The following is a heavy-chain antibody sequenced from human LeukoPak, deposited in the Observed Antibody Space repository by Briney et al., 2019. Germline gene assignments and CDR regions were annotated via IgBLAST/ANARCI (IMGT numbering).Heavy chain of an antibody. J-gene: IGHJ4*02. CDR2: ISYDGSNK. Sequence: PGGSLRLSCAASGFTFSSYAMHWVRQAPGKGLEWVAVISYDGSNKYYADSVKGRFTISRDNSKNTLYLQMNSLRAEDTAVYYCARAPGYYDILTPFDYWGQGTLVTVSS. V-gene: IGHV3-30-3*01. CDR1: GFTFSSYA. D-gene: IGHD3-9*01. CDR3: ARAPGYYDILTPFDY.